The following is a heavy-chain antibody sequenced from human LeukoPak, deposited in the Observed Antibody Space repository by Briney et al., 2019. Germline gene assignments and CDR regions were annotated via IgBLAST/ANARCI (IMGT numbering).Heavy chain of an antibody. D-gene: IGHD1-26*01. Sequence: PGGSLRLSCAASGFTVSTNYISWVRQAPGKGLEWVSIIYSGGTTYYADSVKGRFTISRDNSKNTLYLQMNNLRAEDTAVYYCARDKRAGANKSYYYMDVWGKGTTVTVSS. CDR1: GFTVSTNY. V-gene: IGHV3-53*01. CDR2: IYSGGTT. J-gene: IGHJ6*03. CDR3: ARDKRAGANKSYYYMDV.